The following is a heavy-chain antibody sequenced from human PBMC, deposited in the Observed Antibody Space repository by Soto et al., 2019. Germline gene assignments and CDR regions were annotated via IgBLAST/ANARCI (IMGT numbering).Heavy chain of an antibody. CDR1: GYTFTNFG. V-gene: IGHV1-18*01. CDR3: ARGGTPMDS. Sequence: QVQLVQSGAEVKKPGASVKVSCKTSGYTFTNFGLSWVRQAPGQGLGWMGWRSDYNGNRNHAQNFQGRVTMTTDTSTSTAYMELRSLRSDDTAVYYCARGGTPMDSWGKGTLVTVSS. CDR2: RSDYNGNR. D-gene: IGHD3-16*01. J-gene: IGHJ4*02.